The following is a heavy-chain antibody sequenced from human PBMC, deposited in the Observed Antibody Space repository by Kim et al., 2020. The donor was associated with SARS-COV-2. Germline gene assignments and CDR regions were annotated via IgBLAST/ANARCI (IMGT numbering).Heavy chain of an antibody. CDR3: ARRGQQLVGWAWFDP. J-gene: IGHJ5*02. V-gene: IGHV4-39*01. D-gene: IGHD6-13*01. Sequence: YNRSRKRRVTLSVDTSKNQFSLNLGSVTAADTAVYYCARRGQQLVGWAWFDPWGQGTLVTVSS.